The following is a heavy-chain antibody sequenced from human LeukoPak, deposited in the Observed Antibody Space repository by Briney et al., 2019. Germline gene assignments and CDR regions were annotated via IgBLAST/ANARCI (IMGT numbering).Heavy chain of an antibody. CDR2: ISNVATI. CDR1: GFTFRRFA. J-gene: IGHJ6*03. Sequence: GGSPRLSWAAPGFTFRRFAKAWGRPAPGKGPGWVSEISNVATINYADSVKGRFTISRDNSKNTLYLQMDSLRAEDTAVYYCAKNGGHPTENYYMDVWGKGTTVTVSS. V-gene: IGHV3-23*01. D-gene: IGHD4-17*01. CDR3: AKNGGHPTENYYMDV.